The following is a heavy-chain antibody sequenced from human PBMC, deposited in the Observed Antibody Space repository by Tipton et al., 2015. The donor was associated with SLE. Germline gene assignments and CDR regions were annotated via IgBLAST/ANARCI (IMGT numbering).Heavy chain of an antibody. V-gene: IGHV3-30*02. CDR1: GFDFSTSG. D-gene: IGHD5-12*01. CDR2: HSYDGSYG. J-gene: IGHJ4*02. CDR3: AKPLNSAYLATDY. Sequence: QLVQSGGGVVQPGGSLRLSCVASGFDFSTSGMHWVRQAPGKGLEWVAFHSYDGSYGFYADSVRGRFTVSRDNSKNTLFLQMDSVRPEDTAVYFCAKPLNSAYLATDYWGQGTLVTVSS.